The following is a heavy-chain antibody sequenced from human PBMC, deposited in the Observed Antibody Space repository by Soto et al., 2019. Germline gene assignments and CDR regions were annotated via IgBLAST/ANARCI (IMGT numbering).Heavy chain of an antibody. CDR2: TYYRSKWYS. CDR3: ARGSYYSGWV. D-gene: IGHD6-19*01. Sequence: TLSLTCAISGDSVSSTSTAWSWIRQSPSRGLEWLGRTYYRSKWYSDYAVSVKSRITINPDTSKNQFSLQLNSVTPEDTAVYYCARGSYYSGWVWGQGTLVTVSS. CDR1: GDSVSSTSTA. J-gene: IGHJ4*02. V-gene: IGHV6-1*01.